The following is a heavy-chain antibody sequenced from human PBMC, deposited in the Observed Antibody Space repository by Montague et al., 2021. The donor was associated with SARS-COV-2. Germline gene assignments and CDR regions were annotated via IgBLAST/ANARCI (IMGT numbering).Heavy chain of an antibody. V-gene: IGHV2-70*01. J-gene: IGHJ4*02. D-gene: IGHD3-9*01. CDR2: IDWDDDK. Sequence: PALVKPTQTLTLTCTFSGFSLSTSGMCVSWIRQPPGKALEWLALIDWDDDKYYSTSLKTRLTISKDTSKNQVVLTMTNMDPVDTATYYCARIRDYDILTGSYSGFDYGGQGTLAPVSS. CDR3: ARIRDYDILTGSYSGFDY. CDR1: GFSLSTSGMC.